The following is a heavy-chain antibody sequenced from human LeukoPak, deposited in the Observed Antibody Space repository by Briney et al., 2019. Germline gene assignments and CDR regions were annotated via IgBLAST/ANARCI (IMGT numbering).Heavy chain of an antibody. CDR1: GYTLNGFH. Sequence: ASVKVSCKASGYTLNGFHMHWVRQAPREGLEWMGWINPNSGGTNYAQKLQGRVTMTRATSISTVYMELSRLRADETAVYYCARGSYDSSDFEYFHHWGQGTLVTVSS. CDR2: INPNSGGT. CDR3: ARGSYDSSDFEYFHH. V-gene: IGHV1-2*02. D-gene: IGHD3-22*01. J-gene: IGHJ1*01.